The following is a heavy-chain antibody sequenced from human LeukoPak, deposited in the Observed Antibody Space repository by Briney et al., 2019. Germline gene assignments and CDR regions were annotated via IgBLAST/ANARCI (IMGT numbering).Heavy chain of an antibody. V-gene: IGHV1-8*01. CDR3: ASARRIAAAPYYYYYMDV. D-gene: IGHD6-13*01. Sequence: ASVKVSCKASGYTFTSYDINWVRQATGQGLEWMGWMNPNSGNTGYAQKFQGRVTMTRNTSISTAYMELSSLRSEDTAVYYCASARRIAAAPYYYYYMDVWGKGTTVTVSS. J-gene: IGHJ6*03. CDR1: GYTFTSYD. CDR2: MNPNSGNT.